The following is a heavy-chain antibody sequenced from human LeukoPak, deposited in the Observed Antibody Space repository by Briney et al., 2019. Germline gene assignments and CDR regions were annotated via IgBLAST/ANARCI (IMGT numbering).Heavy chain of an antibody. D-gene: IGHD3-3*01. J-gene: IGHJ5*02. V-gene: IGHV4-59*01. CDR1: GGSISSYY. CDR3: AREVLVSNWLDP. Sequence: ASETLSLTCTVSGGSISSYYWSWIRQPPGKGLEWIGYIYYSGSTNYNPSLKSRVTISVDTSKNQFSLKLSSVTAADTAVYYCAREVLVSNWLDPWGQGAPVTVSS. CDR2: IYYSGST.